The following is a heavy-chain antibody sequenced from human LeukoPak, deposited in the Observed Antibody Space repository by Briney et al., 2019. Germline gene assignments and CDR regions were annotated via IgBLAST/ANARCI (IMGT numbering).Heavy chain of an antibody. CDR2: ISYDGSNK. Sequence: GGSLRLSCAASGFTSSSYAMHWVRQAPGKGLEWVAVISYDGSNKYYADSVKGRFTISRDNSKNTLYLQMNSLRAEDTAVYYCAREIFGVVISYMDVWGKGTTVTVSS. CDR1: GFTSSSYA. D-gene: IGHD3-3*01. CDR3: AREIFGVVISYMDV. J-gene: IGHJ6*03. V-gene: IGHV3-30-3*01.